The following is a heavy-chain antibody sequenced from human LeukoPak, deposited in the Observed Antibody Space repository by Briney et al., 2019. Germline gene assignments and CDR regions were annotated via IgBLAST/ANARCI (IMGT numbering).Heavy chain of an antibody. J-gene: IGHJ4*02. Sequence: GGSLRLSCTASGFTISTYAMHWVRQAPGKGLEYVSTISSNGDVTYYTDSVEGRFTISRDNSKNTLYLQMGSLRAEDMAVYYCAITGGSSWYRFLESCGQGSLVTVSS. D-gene: IGHD6-13*01. V-gene: IGHV3-64*02. CDR1: GFTISTYA. CDR2: ISSNGDVT. CDR3: AITGGSSWYRFLES.